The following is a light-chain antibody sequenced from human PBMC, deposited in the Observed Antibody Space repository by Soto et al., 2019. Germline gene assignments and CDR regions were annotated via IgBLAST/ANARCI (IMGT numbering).Light chain of an antibody. Sequence: QSVLTQPPSASGFPGLSVTISCTGNSSDVGYYDYVSWYQQHPGKAPKLVIYEVTKRPSGVPDRVSASKSGNTASLTVSELRAEDEADYYCSTYAGSNNFVFGSGTKVTVL. CDR1: SSDVGYYDY. J-gene: IGLJ1*01. CDR2: EVT. CDR3: STYAGSNNFV. V-gene: IGLV2-8*01.